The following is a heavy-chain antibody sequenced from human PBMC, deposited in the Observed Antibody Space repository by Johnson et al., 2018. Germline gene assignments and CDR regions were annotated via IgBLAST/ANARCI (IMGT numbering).Heavy chain of an antibody. J-gene: IGHJ3*02. CDR2: INPSGGST. Sequence: QVQLVQSGAEVKKXGASVKVSCKASGYTFTSYYMHWVRQAPGQGLEWMGIINPSGGSTGYAQTFQGSVTMTRDTSTSTVYMELSSLRSEDAAVYYCARGSTLYAFDIWGQGTMVTVSS. CDR3: ARGSTLYAFDI. V-gene: IGHV1-46*01. CDR1: GYTFTSYY. D-gene: IGHD2/OR15-2a*01.